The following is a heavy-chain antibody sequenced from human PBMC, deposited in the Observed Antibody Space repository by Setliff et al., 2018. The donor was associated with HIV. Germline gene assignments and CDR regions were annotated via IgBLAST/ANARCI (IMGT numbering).Heavy chain of an antibody. Sequence: PGGSLRLSCAASGFTFSSHWMSWVRQAPGKGLEWVAHIKGDGSKTKYVDSVRGRFTISRDNAKKSLYLQMNNLRAEDTAVYYCARGPSSTHWSPGYFQHWGQGTPVTVSS. CDR1: GFTFSSHW. CDR3: ARGPSSTHWSPGYFQH. D-gene: IGHD2-8*02. V-gene: IGHV3-7*03. CDR2: IKGDGSKT. J-gene: IGHJ1*01.